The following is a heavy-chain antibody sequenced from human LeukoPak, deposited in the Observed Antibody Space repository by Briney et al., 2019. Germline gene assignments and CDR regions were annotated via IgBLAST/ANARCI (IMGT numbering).Heavy chain of an antibody. CDR2: IYTSGST. CDR3: ARDQVTMMVGAVDAFDI. CDR1: GGSISSYY. D-gene: IGHD3-22*01. Sequence: SETLSLTCTVSGGSISSYYWSWIRQPAGKGLEWIGRIYTSGSTNYNPSLKSRVTMSVDTSKNQFSLKLSSVTAADTAVYYCARDQVTMMVGAVDAFDIWGQGTMVTVSS. J-gene: IGHJ3*02. V-gene: IGHV4-4*07.